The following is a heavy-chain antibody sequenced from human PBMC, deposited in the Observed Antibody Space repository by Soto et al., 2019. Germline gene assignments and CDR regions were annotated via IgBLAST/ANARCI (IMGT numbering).Heavy chain of an antibody. Sequence: LVESGGGLVKPGGSIRLSCAASGFIFRNAWMSWVRQAPGKGLEWVGRIKSKSSGGTTDYAAPVEGRVAITRDDSKSILYLQMTSLTIEDTAVYFCTSEKGWRQSPLDSRGQGALVTVSS. D-gene: IGHD4-4*01. CDR3: TSEKGWRQSPLDS. J-gene: IGHJ5*01. CDR1: GFIFRNAW. CDR2: IKSKSSGGTT. V-gene: IGHV3-15*01.